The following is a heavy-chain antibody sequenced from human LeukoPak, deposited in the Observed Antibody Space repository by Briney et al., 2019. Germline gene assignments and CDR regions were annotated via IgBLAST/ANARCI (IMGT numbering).Heavy chain of an antibody. Sequence: SETLSLTCAVYGGSFSGYYWSWIRQPPGKGLEWIGEINHSGSTNYNPSLKSRVTISVDTSKNHFSLKLSSVTAADTAVYYCARGPNSSGWYITTYYYYYMDVWGKGTTVTVSS. CDR1: GGSFSGYY. CDR2: INHSGST. V-gene: IGHV4-34*01. CDR3: ARGPNSSGWYITTYYYYYMDV. J-gene: IGHJ6*03. D-gene: IGHD6-19*01.